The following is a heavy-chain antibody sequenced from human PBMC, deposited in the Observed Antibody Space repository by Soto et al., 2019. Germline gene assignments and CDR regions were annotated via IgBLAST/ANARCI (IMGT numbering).Heavy chain of an antibody. CDR1: GGSFNYYY. CDR3: ASGMGSGRYYFDY. Sequence: PSETLSLTCAIYGGSFNYYYWSWIRQSPGKGLEWIGEVNHSGSTNYNPSLKSRVAISMDTSKNQFSLKLNSVTAADTAVFYCASGMGSGRYYFDYWGQGTLVTGSS. CDR2: VNHSGST. D-gene: IGHD3-10*01. J-gene: IGHJ4*02. V-gene: IGHV4-34*01.